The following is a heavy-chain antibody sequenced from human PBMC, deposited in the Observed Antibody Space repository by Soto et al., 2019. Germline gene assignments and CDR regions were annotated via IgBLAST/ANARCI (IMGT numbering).Heavy chain of an antibody. Sequence: GGSLRLSCAASGFTFSSYAMHWVRQAPGKGLEWVAVISYDGSNKYYADSVKGRFTISRDNSKNTLYLQMNSLRAEDTAVYYCARDTAMAEKFDYWGQGTLVTVSS. CDR1: GFTFSSYA. CDR2: ISYDGSNK. J-gene: IGHJ4*02. CDR3: ARDTAMAEKFDY. D-gene: IGHD5-18*01. V-gene: IGHV3-30-3*01.